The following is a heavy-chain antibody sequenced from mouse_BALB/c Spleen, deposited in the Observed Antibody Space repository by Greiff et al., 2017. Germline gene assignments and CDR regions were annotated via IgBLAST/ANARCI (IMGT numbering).Heavy chain of an antibody. CDR1: GYSITSDYA. J-gene: IGHJ2*01. V-gene: IGHV3-2*02. Sequence: VQLQQSGPGLVKPSQSLSLTCTVTGYSITSDYAWNWIRQFPGNKLEWMGYISYSGSTSYNPSLKSRISITRDTSKNQFFLQLNSVTTEDTATYYCARGGNYVYFDYWGQGTTLTVSS. D-gene: IGHD2-1*01. CDR3: ARGGNYVYFDY. CDR2: ISYSGST.